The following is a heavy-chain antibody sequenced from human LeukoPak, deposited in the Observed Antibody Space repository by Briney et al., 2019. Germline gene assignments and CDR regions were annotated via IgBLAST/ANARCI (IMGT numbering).Heavy chain of an antibody. Sequence: PSETLSLTCSVSGYSFTSGHYWGWIRQPPGKGLEWIANIYHTGSAHYNPSLKSRVTISVDTSKNQFSLKLSSVTAANTAVYYCARYCTSTTCILRGFDYWGQGTLVTVSS. CDR1: GYSFTSGHY. CDR3: ARYCTSTTCILRGFDY. V-gene: IGHV4-38-2*01. D-gene: IGHD2-2*01. CDR2: IYHTGSA. J-gene: IGHJ4*02.